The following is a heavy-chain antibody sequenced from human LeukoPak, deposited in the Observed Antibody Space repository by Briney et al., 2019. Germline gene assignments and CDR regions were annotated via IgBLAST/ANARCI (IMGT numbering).Heavy chain of an antibody. Sequence: SDTLSLTCTVSGGSFRSHYWSWIRQPPGKGLQCIGYIYTSGSTNYNPSLKSRVTISVDTSKNQFSLKLSSVTAADTVVYYCARSTMIALFDYWGPGTLVTVSS. D-gene: IGHD3-22*01. J-gene: IGHJ4*02. CDR2: IYTSGST. V-gene: IGHV4-4*09. CDR3: ARSTMIALFDY. CDR1: GGSFRSHY.